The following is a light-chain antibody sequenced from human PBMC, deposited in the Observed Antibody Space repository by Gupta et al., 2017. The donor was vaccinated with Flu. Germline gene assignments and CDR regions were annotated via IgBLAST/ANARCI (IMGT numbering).Light chain of an antibody. CDR1: QSVSY. V-gene: IGKV3-11*01. J-gene: IGKJ2*01. Sequence: EIVLRQSPATLSLSPGERATLSCRASQSVSYLTWYQQKPGRAPRLLIYDVSKRATGLPARFSGGASGTDFTLTISGLDPEDFAVYYCQQRSDWPGFTFGQGTKLEIK. CDR2: DVS. CDR3: QQRSDWPGFT.